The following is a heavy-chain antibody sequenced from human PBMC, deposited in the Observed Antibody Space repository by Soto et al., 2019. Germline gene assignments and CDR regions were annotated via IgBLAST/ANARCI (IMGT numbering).Heavy chain of an antibody. CDR2: IYYSGST. V-gene: IGHV4-59*01. D-gene: IGHD6-25*01. J-gene: IGHJ4*02. Sequence: TSETLSLTCTVSGGSISSYYWSWIRQPPGKGLEWIGYIYYSGSTNYNPSLKSRVTISVDTSKNQFSLKLSSVTAADTAVYYCARETSSGGIDYWGQGTLVTVS. CDR1: GGSISSYY. CDR3: ARETSSGGIDY.